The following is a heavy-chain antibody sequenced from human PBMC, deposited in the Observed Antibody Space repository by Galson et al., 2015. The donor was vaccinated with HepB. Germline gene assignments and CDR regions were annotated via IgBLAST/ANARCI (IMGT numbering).Heavy chain of an antibody. CDR3: ARGRQQLLFGY. CDR2: ISSSSSYI. CDR1: GFTFSSYS. Sequence: SLRLSCAASGFTFSSYSMDWVRQAPGKGLEWVSSISSSSSYIYYADSVKGRFTISRDNAKNSLYLQMNSLRAEDTAVYYCARGRQQLLFGYWGQGTLVTVSS. V-gene: IGHV3-21*01. D-gene: IGHD6-13*01. J-gene: IGHJ4*02.